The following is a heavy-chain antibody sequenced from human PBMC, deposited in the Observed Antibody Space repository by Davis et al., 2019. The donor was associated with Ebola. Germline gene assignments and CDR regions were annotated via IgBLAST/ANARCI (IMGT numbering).Heavy chain of an antibody. D-gene: IGHD1-26*01. CDR1: GGSISSYY. J-gene: IGHJ5*02. CDR3: ARGLGIGSWFDP. V-gene: IGHV4-59*12. CDR2: IYYSGNT. Sequence: MPSETLSLTCTVSGGSISSYYWSWIRQPPGKGLEWIGYIYYSGNTNYNPSLRSRVTISVDTSKNQFSLKLSSVTAADTAVYYCARGLGIGSWFDPWGQGTLVTVSS.